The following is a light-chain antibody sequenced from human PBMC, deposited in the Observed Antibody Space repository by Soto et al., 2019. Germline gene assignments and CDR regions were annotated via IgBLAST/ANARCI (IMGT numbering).Light chain of an antibody. J-gene: IGLJ1*01. CDR1: SSDVGGYNY. CDR2: EVS. Sequence: QSVLTQPPSASGSPGQSVTISCTGTSSDVGGYNYVSWYQQHPGKAPKLMIYEVSKRPSGVPDRFSGSKSGNTASLTVSGLQAEDEADYYCSSYAGCNNLGYVFGTGSMVTV. V-gene: IGLV2-8*01. CDR3: SSYAGCNNLGYV.